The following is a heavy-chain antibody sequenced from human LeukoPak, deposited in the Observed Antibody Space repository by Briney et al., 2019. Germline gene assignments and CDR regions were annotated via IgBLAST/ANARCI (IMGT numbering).Heavy chain of an antibody. CDR2: IYTSGST. J-gene: IGHJ4*02. Sequence: PSETLSLTCTVSGGSISSYYWSCIRQPAGRGLEWIGRIYTSGSTNYNPSLKSRVTMSVDTSKNQFSLKLSSVTAADTAVYYCARGRPLWFGELQPSYFDYWGQGTLVTVSS. V-gene: IGHV4-4*07. CDR3: ARGRPLWFGELQPSYFDY. CDR1: GGSISSYY. D-gene: IGHD3-10*01.